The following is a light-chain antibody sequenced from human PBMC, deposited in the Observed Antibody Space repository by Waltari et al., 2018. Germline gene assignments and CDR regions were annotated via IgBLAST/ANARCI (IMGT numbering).Light chain of an antibody. CDR1: NIESKS. CDR2: YDT. Sequence: YVLTQPPSVSVAPGKTATLTCGGENIESKSVNWYQQKAGQAPVFVLFYDTDRPSGIPDRCSGSNSGNTATLTISWVEAGDEADYHCQVWDDTTNSGVFGGGTRLTVL. V-gene: IGLV3-21*01. CDR3: QVWDDTTNSGV. J-gene: IGLJ3*02.